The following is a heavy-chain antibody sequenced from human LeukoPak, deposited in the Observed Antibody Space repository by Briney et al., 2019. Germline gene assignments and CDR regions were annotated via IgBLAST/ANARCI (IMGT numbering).Heavy chain of an antibody. D-gene: IGHD2-2*01. CDR1: TFIFSDYA. CDR2: ISGGGDAT. CDR3: TRDQREYCSRTTCFVFDI. Sequence: PGGSLRLSCAASTFIFSDYAMTWVRQAPGKGLEWVSTISGGGDATYYAHSVKGRFAVSRDNSKKTLYLQLNSLRAEDTAVYYCTRDQREYCSRTTCFVFDIWGQGTVVSVSS. V-gene: IGHV3-23*01. J-gene: IGHJ3*02.